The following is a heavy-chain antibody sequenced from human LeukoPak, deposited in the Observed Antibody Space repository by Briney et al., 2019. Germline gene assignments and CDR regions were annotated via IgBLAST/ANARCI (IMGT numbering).Heavy chain of an antibody. V-gene: IGHV3-33*01. J-gene: IGHJ6*04. D-gene: IGHD2-21*02. CDR2: IWYDGSNK. Sequence: GRSLRLSCAASGFTFSSYGMHWVRQAPGKGLEWVAVIWYDGSNKYYADSVKGRFTISRDNSKNTLYLQMNSLRAEDTAVYYCARLGGSTCYSRREDPYYYYGMDVWGKGTTVTVSS. CDR3: ARLGGSTCYSRREDPYYYYGMDV. CDR1: GFTFSSYG.